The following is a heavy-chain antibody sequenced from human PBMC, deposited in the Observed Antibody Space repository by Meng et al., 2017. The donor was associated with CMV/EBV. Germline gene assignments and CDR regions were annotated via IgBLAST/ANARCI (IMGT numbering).Heavy chain of an antibody. CDR3: ARVAAAGDFDY. CDR1: GYTFTSYY. D-gene: IGHD6-13*01. J-gene: IGHJ4*02. V-gene: IGHV1-46*01. Sequence: ASVKVSCKASGYTFTSYYMHWVRQAPGQGLEWMGIINPSGGSTSYAQKFQGRVTMTRDTSTSTVYMELSSLRSEDTAVYHCARVAAAGDFDYWGQGTLVTVSS. CDR2: INPSGGST.